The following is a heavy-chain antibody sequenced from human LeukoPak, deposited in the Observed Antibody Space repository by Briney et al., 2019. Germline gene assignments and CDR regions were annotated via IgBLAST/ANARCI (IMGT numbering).Heavy chain of an antibody. CDR1: GFTFSSYG. Sequence: GSLRLSCAASGFTFSSYGMSWVRQAPGKGLEWVSAISGSGGSTYYADSVKGRFTISRDNSKNTLYLQMNSLRAEDTAVYYCAKDPNYGGNSYYFDCWGQGTLVTVSS. CDR3: AKDPNYGGNSYYFDC. D-gene: IGHD4-23*01. V-gene: IGHV3-23*01. CDR2: ISGSGGST. J-gene: IGHJ4*02.